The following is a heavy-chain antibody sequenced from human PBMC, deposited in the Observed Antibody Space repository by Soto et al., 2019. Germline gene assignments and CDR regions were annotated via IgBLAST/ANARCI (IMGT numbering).Heavy chain of an antibody. CDR3: ARAPVYYDKDSGMDV. J-gene: IGHJ6*02. Sequence: SQTLSLTCVISGDSVSSNSVAWNWIRQSPSRGLEWLGRTSYRSRSYNNYAVSVRSRISIKSDTSRNQFSLQLRSVTPEDTAVYYCARAPVYYDKDSGMDVWGRGTMVTVSS. V-gene: IGHV6-1*01. CDR2: TSYRSRSYN. D-gene: IGHD3-16*01. CDR1: GDSVSSNSVA.